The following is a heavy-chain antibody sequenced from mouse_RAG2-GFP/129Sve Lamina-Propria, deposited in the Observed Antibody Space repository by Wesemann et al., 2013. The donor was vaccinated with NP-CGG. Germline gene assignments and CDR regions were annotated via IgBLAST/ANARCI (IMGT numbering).Heavy chain of an antibody. J-gene: IGHJ2*01. CDR3: ARVPIYYGNFRGYFDY. V-gene: IGHV1-81*01. CDR2: IYPRSGNT. D-gene: IGHD2-1*01. Sequence: GEIYPRSGNTYYNEKFKGKATLTADKSSSTAYMELRSLTSEDSAVYFCARVPIYYGNFRGYFDYWGQGTTLTVSS.